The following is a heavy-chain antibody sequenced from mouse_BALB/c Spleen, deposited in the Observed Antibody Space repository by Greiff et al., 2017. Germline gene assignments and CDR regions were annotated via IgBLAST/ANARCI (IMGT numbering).Heavy chain of an antibody. V-gene: IGHV2-9*02. J-gene: IGHJ1*01. Sequence: VKLVESGPGLVAPSQSLSITCTVSGFSLTSYGVHWVRQPPGKGLEWLGVIWAGGSTNYNSALMSRLSISKDNSKSQVFLKMNSLQTDDTAMYYCARGYYGSSYFDVWGAGTTVTVSS. CDR2: IWAGGST. D-gene: IGHD1-1*01. CDR1: GFSLTSYG. CDR3: ARGYYGSSYFDV.